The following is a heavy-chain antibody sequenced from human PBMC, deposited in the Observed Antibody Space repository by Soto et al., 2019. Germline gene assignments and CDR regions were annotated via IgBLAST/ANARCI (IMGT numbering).Heavy chain of an antibody. CDR3: ARGTSDSSGYYYSAYYFDY. V-gene: IGHV3-30-3*01. J-gene: IGHJ4*02. CDR2: ISYDGSNE. CDR1: GFSFSNYA. D-gene: IGHD3-22*01. Sequence: PGGSLRLSCVASGFSFSNYAINWVRQAPGKGLEWVAVISYDGSNENYPDSVRGRFTISRDNSKNTLYLQMNSLRAEDTAVYYCARGTSDSSGYYYSAYYFDYWGQGTLVTVSS.